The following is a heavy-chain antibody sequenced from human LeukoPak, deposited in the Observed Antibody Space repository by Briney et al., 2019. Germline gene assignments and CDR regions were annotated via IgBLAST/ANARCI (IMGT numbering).Heavy chain of an antibody. J-gene: IGHJ5*02. D-gene: IGHD2-2*01. V-gene: IGHV4-34*01. CDR3: ARGYQLLWGGWFDP. CDR1: GGSFSGYY. Sequence: SETLSLTCAVYGGSFSGYYWSWIRQPPGKGLEWIGEINHSESTNYNPSLKSRVTISVDTSKNQFSLKLSSVIAADTAVYYCARGYQLLWGGWFDPWGQGTLVTVSS. CDR2: INHSEST.